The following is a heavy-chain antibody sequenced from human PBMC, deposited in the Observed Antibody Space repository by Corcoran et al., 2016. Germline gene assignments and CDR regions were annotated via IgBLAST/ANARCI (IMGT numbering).Heavy chain of an antibody. D-gene: IGHD5-12*01. CDR1: DGSVSSGTYY. CDR3: ARADPDRVGARIGVFDY. V-gene: IGHV4-61*01. J-gene: IGHJ4*02. CDR2: IYNSGST. Sequence: QVQLQESGPGLVKPSETLSLTCTVSDGSVSSGTYYWSWIRQPPGKGLEWIGYIYNSGSTNYNPSLKSRVAMSLDTSKNQFSLRLTSVTAADTAVYYGARADPDRVGARIGVFDYWGQGTLVTISS.